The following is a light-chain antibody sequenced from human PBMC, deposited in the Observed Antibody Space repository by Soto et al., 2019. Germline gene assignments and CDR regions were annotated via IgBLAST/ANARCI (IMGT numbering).Light chain of an antibody. CDR2: GNN. Sequence: QAVLTQPPSVSGAPGQRVTISCTGSSSNIGAGHDVHWYQQLPGTAPKLLIYGNNNRPSGVPDRFSGSKSGTSASLAITGLQAEDEADYYCQSYDSSLNGWVFGGGTKLTVL. CDR1: SSNIGAGHD. V-gene: IGLV1-40*01. J-gene: IGLJ3*02. CDR3: QSYDSSLNGWV.